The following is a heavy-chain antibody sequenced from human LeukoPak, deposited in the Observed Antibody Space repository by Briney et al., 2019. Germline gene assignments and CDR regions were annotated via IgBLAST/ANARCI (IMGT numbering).Heavy chain of an antibody. J-gene: IGHJ4*02. D-gene: IGHD1-26*01. CDR3: ASQIVGAFDY. CDR1: GGSFSGYY. Sequence: SETLSLTCAVYGGSFSGYYWSWIRQPPGKGLEWIGEINHSGSTNYNPSLKSRVTISVDTSKNQFSLKLSSVTAADTAVYYCASQIVGAFDYWGQGTLVTVSS. V-gene: IGHV4-34*01. CDR2: INHSGST.